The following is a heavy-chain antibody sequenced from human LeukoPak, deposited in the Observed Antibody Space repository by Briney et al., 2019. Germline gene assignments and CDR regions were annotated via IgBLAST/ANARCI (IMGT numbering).Heavy chain of an antibody. CDR1: GGTFSSYA. V-gene: IGHV1-69*05. CDR2: IIPIFGTA. J-gene: IGHJ4*02. Sequence: ASVKVSCKASGGTFSSYAISWVRQAPGQGLEWMGGIIPIFGTANYAQKFQGRVTITTDESTSTAYMELSSLRYEDTAVYYCARGGSHDYGGVIDYWGQGTLVTVSS. D-gene: IGHD4-23*01. CDR3: ARGGSHDYGGVIDY.